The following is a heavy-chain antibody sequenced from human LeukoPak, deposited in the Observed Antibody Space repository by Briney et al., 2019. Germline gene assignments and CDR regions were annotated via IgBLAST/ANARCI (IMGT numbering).Heavy chain of an antibody. CDR2: ISSSSSTI. CDR3: ARDSSDVRDDYGDF. J-gene: IGHJ4*02. Sequence: GGSLRLSCAASGFTFSSYSMNWVRQAPGKGWGWVPYISSSSSTIYYADSVKGRFTISRGNAKNSLYLQMNSLRDEDTAVYYCARDSSDVRDDYGDFWGQGTLVTVSS. CDR1: GFTFSSYS. V-gene: IGHV3-48*02. D-gene: IGHD3-10*01.